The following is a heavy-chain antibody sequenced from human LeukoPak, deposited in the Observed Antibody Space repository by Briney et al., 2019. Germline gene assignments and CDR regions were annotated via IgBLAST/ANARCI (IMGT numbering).Heavy chain of an antibody. CDR2: IYYSGST. Sequence: PSETPSLTCTVSGGSISSSSYYWGWIRQPPGKGLEWIGSIYYSGSTYYNPSLKSRVTISVDTSKNQFSLKLSSVTAADTAVYYCARDVGLRDAFDIWGQGTMVTVSS. V-gene: IGHV4-39*07. CDR1: GGSISSSSYY. CDR3: ARDVGLRDAFDI. J-gene: IGHJ3*02. D-gene: IGHD1-26*01.